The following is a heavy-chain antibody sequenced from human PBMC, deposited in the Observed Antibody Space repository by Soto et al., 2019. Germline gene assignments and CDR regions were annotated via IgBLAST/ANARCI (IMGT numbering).Heavy chain of an antibody. CDR1: VFTFSSYW. V-gene: IGHV3-74*01. CDR2: INSDGSST. CDR3: ARVEGVGPTRGIIDY. J-gene: IGHJ4*02. D-gene: IGHD3-10*01. Sequence: GGSLRLSCAASVFTFSSYWMHWVRQSPGKGLVWVSRINSDGSSTSYADSVKGRFTISRDNAKNTMYLQMNSLRAEDTAVYYCARVEGVGPTRGIIDYWGQGTLVTVSS.